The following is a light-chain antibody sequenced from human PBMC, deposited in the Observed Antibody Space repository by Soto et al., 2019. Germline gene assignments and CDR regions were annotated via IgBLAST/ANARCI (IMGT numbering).Light chain of an antibody. V-gene: IGKV1-5*01. CDR1: QSISSW. CDR2: DAS. J-gene: IGKJ1*01. Sequence: DIQMTQSPSTMSASVGDRVTTTGRASQSISSWLAWYQQKTGKAPKLLIYDASSLESRVTSRFSGSGSGTEFTLTINSLQPDDFATYYCHQYNSYPWTFAQGPRWIS. CDR3: HQYNSYPWT.